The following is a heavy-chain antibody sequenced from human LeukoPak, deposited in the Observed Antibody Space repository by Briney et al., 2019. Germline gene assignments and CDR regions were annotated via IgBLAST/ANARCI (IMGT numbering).Heavy chain of an antibody. Sequence: SETLSLTCTVSGGSISSYYWSWIRQPPGKGLEWIGYIYYSESTNYNPSLKSRVTISVDTSKNQFSLKLSSVTAADTAVYYCARATGDGYNPFDYWGQGTLVTVSS. D-gene: IGHD5-24*01. CDR1: GGSISSYY. J-gene: IGHJ4*02. V-gene: IGHV4-59*01. CDR3: ARATGDGYNPFDY. CDR2: IYYSEST.